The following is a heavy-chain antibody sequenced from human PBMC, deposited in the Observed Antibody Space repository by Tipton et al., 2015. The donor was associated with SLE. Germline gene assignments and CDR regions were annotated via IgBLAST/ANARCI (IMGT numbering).Heavy chain of an antibody. Sequence: TLSLTCTVSGGSISSHYWGWIRQPPGKGLEWIGFISYIGSPNYNPSLKSRVTISVDRSKNQFSLKLGSVTAADTAVYYCARGAYGEYFQHWGQGTLVTVSS. D-gene: IGHD4-17*01. CDR1: GGSISSHY. J-gene: IGHJ1*01. V-gene: IGHV4-59*11. CDR2: ISYIGSP. CDR3: ARGAYGEYFQH.